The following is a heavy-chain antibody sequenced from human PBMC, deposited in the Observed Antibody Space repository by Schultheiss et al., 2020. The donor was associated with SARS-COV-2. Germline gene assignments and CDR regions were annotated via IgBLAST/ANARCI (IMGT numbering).Heavy chain of an antibody. CDR2: INPNGGST. CDR3: AARRVGATTLDY. Sequence: ASVKVSCKASGYTFTRYYMHWVRQAPGQGLEWMGIINPNGGSTSYAQKFQGRVTMTRDTSPSTVYMELSSLRSEDTAVYYCAARRVGATTLDYWGQGTLVTVSS. D-gene: IGHD1-26*01. V-gene: IGHV1-46*01. J-gene: IGHJ4*02. CDR1: GYTFTRYY.